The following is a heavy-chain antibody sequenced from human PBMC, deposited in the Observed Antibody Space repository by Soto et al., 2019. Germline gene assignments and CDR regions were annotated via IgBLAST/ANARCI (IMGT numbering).Heavy chain of an antibody. Sequence: ASVKVSCKASGYTFTSYAISWVRQAPGQGLEWMGIINASSGSTSYAQKLQGRVTMTRDTSTSTAYMELSSLRSEDTAVYYCARDELFTYYYDSSGYMQQSWFDPWGQGTLVTVSS. CDR1: GYTFTSYA. CDR2: INASSGST. CDR3: ARDELFTYYYDSSGYMQQSWFDP. J-gene: IGHJ5*02. V-gene: IGHV1-46*01. D-gene: IGHD3-22*01.